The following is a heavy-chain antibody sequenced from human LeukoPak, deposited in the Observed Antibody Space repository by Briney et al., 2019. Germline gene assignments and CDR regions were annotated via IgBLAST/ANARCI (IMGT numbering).Heavy chain of an antibody. V-gene: IGHV4-4*07. CDR3: ASHPRGFLWWYSPTLDAFDI. CDR1: VVSMNGYY. J-gene: IGHJ3*02. CDR2: VDSSGNT. Sequence: PSETLSLTCSVSVVSMNGYYWSWLRQSAGNRLEWIGHVDSSGNTNYNPSLESRVTMSVDTSKKQFSLKLTSVTAADTAVYYCASHPRGFLWWYSPTLDAFDIWGQGTMITVSS. D-gene: IGHD2-21*01.